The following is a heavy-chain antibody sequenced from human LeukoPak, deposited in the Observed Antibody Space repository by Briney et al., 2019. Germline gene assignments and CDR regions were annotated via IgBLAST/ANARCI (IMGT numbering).Heavy chain of an antibody. CDR3: ARPSITGTTVDY. Sequence: SETLSLTCTVSGGSISSSSYYWGWIRQPPGKGLEWIGSIYYSGSTYYSPSLKSRVTISVDTSKNQFSLKLSSVTAADTVVYYCARPSITGTTVDYWGQGTLVTVSS. CDR2: IYYSGST. V-gene: IGHV4-39*01. J-gene: IGHJ4*02. CDR1: GGSISSSSYY. D-gene: IGHD1-7*01.